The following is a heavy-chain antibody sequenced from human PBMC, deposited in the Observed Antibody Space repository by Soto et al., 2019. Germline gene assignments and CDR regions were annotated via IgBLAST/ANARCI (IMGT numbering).Heavy chain of an antibody. V-gene: IGHV1-18*01. CDR1: AYTFASYG. D-gene: IGHD2-21*02. Sequence: QVQLVQSGAEVKTPGASVKVSCEASAYTFASYGISWVRQAPGQGLEWMGWISAYSGTTKYAQKFEGRVIMTTDTSTSTAYMELRSLRSDDTAVYYCVRDRECCGNDSPHTFAYWGQGTLVTVSS. J-gene: IGHJ4*02. CDR3: VRDRECCGNDSPHTFAY. CDR2: ISAYSGTT.